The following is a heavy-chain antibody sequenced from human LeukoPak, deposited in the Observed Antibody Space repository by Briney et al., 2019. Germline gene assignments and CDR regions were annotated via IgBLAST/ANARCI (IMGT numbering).Heavy chain of an antibody. D-gene: IGHD6-19*01. Sequence: KPSETLSLTCTVSGGSISSSSYYWGWIRQPPGKGLEWIGSIYYSGSTYYNPSLKSRVTISVDTSKNQFSLKLSSVTAADTAVYYCARPLNAHVGGGWTFDFWGQGTLVTVSS. J-gene: IGHJ4*02. CDR2: IYYSGST. CDR3: ARPLNAHVGGGWTFDF. V-gene: IGHV4-39*07. CDR1: GGSISSSSYY.